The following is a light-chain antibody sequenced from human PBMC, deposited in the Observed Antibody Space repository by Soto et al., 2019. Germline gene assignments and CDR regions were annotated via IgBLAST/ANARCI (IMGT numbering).Light chain of an antibody. CDR1: QSVSRSY. CDR3: HQRQSGPRT. CDR2: GVS. V-gene: IGKV3D-7*01. Sequence: PWERDTLSCRASQSVSRSYLAWCQQQPGLAPRLLIYGVSTRATGSPARLSGSGSGTDFTLTISDVHPEDFAVYYFHQRQSGPRTFGQGTKVDIK. J-gene: IGKJ1*01.